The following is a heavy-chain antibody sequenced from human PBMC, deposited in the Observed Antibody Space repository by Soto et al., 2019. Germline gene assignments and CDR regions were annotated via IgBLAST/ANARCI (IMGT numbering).Heavy chain of an antibody. CDR2: ISAYNGNT. Sequence: ASVKVSCKASGYTFASYGIRWVRQAPGQGLEWMGWISAYNGNTNYAQKLQGRVTMTTDTSTSTAYMELRSLRSDDTAVYYCARDDSSGWYGAFDIWGQGTMVTVSS. V-gene: IGHV1-18*01. D-gene: IGHD6-19*01. CDR1: GYTFASYG. CDR3: ARDDSSGWYGAFDI. J-gene: IGHJ3*02.